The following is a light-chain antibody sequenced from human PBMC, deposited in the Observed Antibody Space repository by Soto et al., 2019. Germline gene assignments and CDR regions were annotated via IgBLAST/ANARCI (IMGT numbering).Light chain of an antibody. CDR3: QQSYSTSWT. Sequence: DIQMTQPPSSLSASVGDRVTITCRASQSISTYLNWYQQKPGKAPKLLIYGASSLQSGVPSGFSGTVSGTDFTLTISSLQPEDFATYYCQQSYSTSWTFGQGTKVELK. V-gene: IGKV1-39*01. CDR1: QSISTY. CDR2: GAS. J-gene: IGKJ1*01.